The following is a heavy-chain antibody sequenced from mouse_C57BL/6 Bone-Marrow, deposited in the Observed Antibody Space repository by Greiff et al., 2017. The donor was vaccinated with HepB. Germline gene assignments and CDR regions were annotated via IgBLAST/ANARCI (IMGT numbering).Heavy chain of an antibody. V-gene: IGHV1-15*01. CDR2: IDPETGGT. CDR1: GYTFTDYE. D-gene: IGHD4-1*01. J-gene: IGHJ4*01. CDR3: TRRGELGPYAMDY. Sequence: QVQLKQSGAELVRPGASVTLSCKASGYTFTDYEMHWVKQTPVHGLEWIGAIDPETGGTAYNQKFKGKAILTADKSSSTAYMELRSLTSEDSAVYYCTRRGELGPYAMDYWGQGTSVTVSS.